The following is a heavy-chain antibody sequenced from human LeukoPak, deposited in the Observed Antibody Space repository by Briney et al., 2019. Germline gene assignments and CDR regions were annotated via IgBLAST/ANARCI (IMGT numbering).Heavy chain of an antibody. CDR2: INSDGSST. J-gene: IGHJ4*02. CDR3: AKDIYSSRSYCSDH. D-gene: IGHD6-13*01. V-gene: IGHV3-74*01. CDR1: GFTFSSYW. Sequence: PGGSLRLSCAASGFTFSSYWMHWVRQAPGKGLVWVSRINSDGSSTSYADSVKGRFAISRDNVNNVLHLQMDNLGVEDTAVYFCAKDIYSSRSYCSDHWGQGTLVTVSS.